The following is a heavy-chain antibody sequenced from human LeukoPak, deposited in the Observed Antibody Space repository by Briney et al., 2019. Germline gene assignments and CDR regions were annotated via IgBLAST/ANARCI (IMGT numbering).Heavy chain of an antibody. D-gene: IGHD3-22*01. Sequence: GGSLRLSCAASGFTFGSYGMSWVRQAPGKGLEWVSFITPNADRAAYADSVEGRFTISRDNPRNTLYTQMNSLRDEDTAVYYCAIMHGYYDGSGYWVQWGQGTLVTVSS. V-gene: IGHV3-23*01. CDR2: ITPNADRA. J-gene: IGHJ1*01. CDR1: GFTFGSYG. CDR3: AIMHGYYDGSGYWVQ.